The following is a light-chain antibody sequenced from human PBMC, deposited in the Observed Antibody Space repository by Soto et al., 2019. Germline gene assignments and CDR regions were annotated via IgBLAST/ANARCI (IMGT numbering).Light chain of an antibody. CDR3: MQALQTRT. V-gene: IGKV2-28*01. J-gene: IGKJ1*01. CDR1: QSLLYSNGYNY. Sequence: DIVMTQSPLSLPVTPGEPASISCRSSQSLLYSNGYNYLDWYLQKPGQSPQLLIYLGSNRASGVPGRFSGSGSGTDFTLKISKVEAEDVGVYYCMQALQTRTFGQGTKVEI. CDR2: LGS.